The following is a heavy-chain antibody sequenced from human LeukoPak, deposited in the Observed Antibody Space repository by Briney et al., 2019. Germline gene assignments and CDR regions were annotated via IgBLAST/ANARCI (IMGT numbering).Heavy chain of an antibody. J-gene: IGHJ4*02. V-gene: IGHV3-48*01. Sequence: PGGSLRLSCAASGFTFSSYNMNWVRQAPGKGLEWVSYISGGSTVIDYADSVKGRFTISRDNAENSLYLQMNSLRGEDTAVYYCARTRGYNYGYSDDWGQGTLVTVSS. CDR2: ISGGSTVI. CDR3: ARTRGYNYGYSDD. D-gene: IGHD5-18*01. CDR1: GFTFSSYN.